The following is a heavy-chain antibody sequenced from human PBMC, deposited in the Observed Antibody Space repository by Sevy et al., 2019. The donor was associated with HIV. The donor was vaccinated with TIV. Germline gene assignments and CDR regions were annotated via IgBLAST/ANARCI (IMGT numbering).Heavy chain of an antibody. CDR2: INPNSGGT. CDR1: GYFFTGYY. CDR3: ARGGGYSSGWWTFDY. Sequence: ASVKVSCKASGYFFTGYYLHCVRQTPGQGLEWMGRINPNSGGTNYPQNFQGRVTMTRDTSISTAYMELSRLRSDDTAVYYCARGGGYSSGWWTFDYWGQGPLVTVSS. J-gene: IGHJ4*02. D-gene: IGHD6-19*01. V-gene: IGHV1-2*06.